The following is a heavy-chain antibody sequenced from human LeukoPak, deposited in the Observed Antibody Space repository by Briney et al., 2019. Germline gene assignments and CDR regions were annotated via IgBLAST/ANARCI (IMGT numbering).Heavy chain of an antibody. J-gene: IGHJ4*02. CDR1: GGSISSGGYY. V-gene: IGHV4-39*01. CDR3: ARGRGYYYDSSGYYPFYY. D-gene: IGHD3-22*01. Sequence: SSETLSLTCTVSGGSISSGGYYWGWIRQPPGKGLEWIGSIYYSGSTYYNPSLKSRVTISVDTSKNQFSLKLSSVTAADTAVYYCARGRGYYYDSSGYYPFYYWGQGTLVTVSS. CDR2: IYYSGST.